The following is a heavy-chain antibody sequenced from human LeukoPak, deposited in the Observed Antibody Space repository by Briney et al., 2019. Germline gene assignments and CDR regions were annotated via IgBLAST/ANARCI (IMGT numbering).Heavy chain of an antibody. CDR3: AKLGITAGTDY. D-gene: IGHD6-13*01. J-gene: IGHJ4*02. CDR2: IYSGGSA. V-gene: IGHV3-23*03. CDR1: GFTFSSYA. Sequence: GGSLRLSCAASGFTFSSYAMSWVRQAPGKGLEWVSVIYSGGSAYYADSVKGRFTISRDNSKNTLYLQMNSLRAEDTAVYYCAKLGITAGTDYWGQGTLVTVSS.